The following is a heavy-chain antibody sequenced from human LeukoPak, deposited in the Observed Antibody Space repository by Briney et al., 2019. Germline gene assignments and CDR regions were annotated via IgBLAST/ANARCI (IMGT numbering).Heavy chain of an antibody. D-gene: IGHD3-3*01. CDR3: ARSNEYYDFWSGYFVGVNTPFDP. Sequence: PSETLSLTCTVSGGSISSSSYYWSWIRQPPGKGLEWIGYIYYSGSTNYNPSLKSRVTISVDTSKNQFSLKLSSVTAADTAVYYCARSNEYYDFWSGYFVGVNTPFDPWGQGTLVTVSS. V-gene: IGHV4-61*01. CDR2: IYYSGST. J-gene: IGHJ5*02. CDR1: GGSISSSSYY.